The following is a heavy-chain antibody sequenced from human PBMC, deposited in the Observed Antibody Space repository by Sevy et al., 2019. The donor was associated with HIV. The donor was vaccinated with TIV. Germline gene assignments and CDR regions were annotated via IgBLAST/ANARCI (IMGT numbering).Heavy chain of an antibody. Sequence: ASVKVSCKASGYTFTSYGISWVRQAPGQGLEWMGWISAYNGNTNYAQKLQGRVTMTTDTSTSTAYMELSSLRSDDTAVYYCARDLLSSGWLTGYYYYYGMDVWGQGTTVTVSS. CDR3: ARDLLSSGWLTGYYYYYGMDV. CDR1: GYTFTSYG. CDR2: ISAYNGNT. D-gene: IGHD6-19*01. J-gene: IGHJ6*02. V-gene: IGHV1-18*01.